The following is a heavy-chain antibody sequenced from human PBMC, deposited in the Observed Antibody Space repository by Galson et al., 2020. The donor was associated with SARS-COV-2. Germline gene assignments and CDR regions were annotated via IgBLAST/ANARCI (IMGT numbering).Heavy chain of an antibody. CDR3: VRGAEERRIIVVVPYYYTYMDV. J-gene: IGHJ6*03. CDR1: GGSLQNYY. Sequence: SETLSLTCAVYGGSLQNYYWTWIRQSPGTGLQWIGEINHRGSTNYDPSLQGRVAMSVDTSKNQFSLRLSSVTAEDTAVYYCVRGAEERRIIVVVPYYYTYMDVWGGGTAVTVSS. D-gene: IGHD2-2*01. V-gene: IGHV4-34*01. CDR2: INHRGST.